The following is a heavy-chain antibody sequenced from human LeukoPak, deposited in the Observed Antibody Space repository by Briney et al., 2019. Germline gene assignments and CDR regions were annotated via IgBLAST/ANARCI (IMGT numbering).Heavy chain of an antibody. CDR2: ISAYNGNT. D-gene: IGHD2-2*01. CDR3: AREMCGSTSCYWEPLSYGMDV. Sequence: ASVKVSCKASGYTFTSYGISWVRQAPGQGLEWMGWISAYNGNTNYAQKLQGRVTMTTDTSTSTANMELRSLRSDDTAVYYCAREMCGSTSCYWEPLSYGMDVWGKGTTVTVSS. J-gene: IGHJ6*04. V-gene: IGHV1-18*04. CDR1: GYTFTSYG.